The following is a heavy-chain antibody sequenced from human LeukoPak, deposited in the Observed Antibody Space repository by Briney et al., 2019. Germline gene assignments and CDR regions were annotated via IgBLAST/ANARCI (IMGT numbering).Heavy chain of an antibody. CDR2: IYYSGST. CDR3: ARAEQLLHLDGYIDWFDP. D-gene: IGHD2-2*01. V-gene: IGHV4-59*01. J-gene: IGHJ5*02. Sequence: SETLSLTCTVSGGSISSYYWSWIRQPPGKGLEWIGYIYYSGSTNYNPSLKSRVAISVDTSKNQFSLKLSSVTAADTAVYYCARAEQLLHLDGYIDWFDPWGQGTLVTVSS. CDR1: GGSISSYY.